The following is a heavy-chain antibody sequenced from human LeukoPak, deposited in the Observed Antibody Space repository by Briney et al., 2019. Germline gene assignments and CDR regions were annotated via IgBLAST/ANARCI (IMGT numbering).Heavy chain of an antibody. Sequence: PGGSLRLSCAASRFTFSSYGMHWVRQAPGEGLEWVAVISYDGSNKYYADSVKGRFTISRDNSKNTLYLQMSSLSAEDTAVYYCARANGGMDVWGKGTTVTISS. D-gene: IGHD4-23*01. CDR2: ISYDGSNK. J-gene: IGHJ6*03. CDR1: RFTFSSYG. CDR3: ARANGGMDV. V-gene: IGHV3-30*03.